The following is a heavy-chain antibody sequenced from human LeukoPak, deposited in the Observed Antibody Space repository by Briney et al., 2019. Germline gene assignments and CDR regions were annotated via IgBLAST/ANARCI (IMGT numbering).Heavy chain of an antibody. CDR2: INDSGST. D-gene: IGHD3-10*01. CDR3: ARDTYYYGSGSYGLDY. J-gene: IGHJ4*02. CDR1: GGSFSGYY. V-gene: IGHV4-34*01. Sequence: ASETLSLICAVYGGSFSGYYWSWVRQPPGKGLEWIGEINDSGSTNYNPSLKSRVTISVDTSKNQFSLKLSSVTAADTAVYYCARDTYYYGSGSYGLDYWGQGTLVTVSS.